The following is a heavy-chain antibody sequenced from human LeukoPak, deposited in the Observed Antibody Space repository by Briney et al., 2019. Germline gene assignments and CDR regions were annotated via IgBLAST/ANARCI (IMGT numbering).Heavy chain of an antibody. D-gene: IGHD1-26*01. J-gene: IGHJ6*02. CDR2: INPSSGAT. Sequence: EASVKVSCKASGHTFTVYYIHWVRQAPGQGLEWMGIINPSSGATNYAQKFQGRVTMTRDTSTSTVYMELSSQRSEDTAVYYCARATNFYYYYGMDVWGQGTTVTVSS. CDR1: GHTFTVYY. CDR3: ARATNFYYYYGMDV. V-gene: IGHV1-46*01.